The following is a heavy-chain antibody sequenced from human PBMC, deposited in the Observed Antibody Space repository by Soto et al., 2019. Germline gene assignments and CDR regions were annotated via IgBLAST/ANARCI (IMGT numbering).Heavy chain of an antibody. Sequence: QVHLVQSGAEVKKPGASVRVSCKASGYSFTGNSMHWVRQAPGQGLEWMGWINPNNGGTNYAQRFRGCVTMTRDTSVSTAYMDLNRLKSDDTDVYYSVIQRSGVVYWGQGTLVTVSS. CDR1: GYSFTGNS. D-gene: IGHD2-15*01. V-gene: IGHV1-2*04. J-gene: IGHJ4*02. CDR2: INPNNGGT. CDR3: VIQRSGVVY.